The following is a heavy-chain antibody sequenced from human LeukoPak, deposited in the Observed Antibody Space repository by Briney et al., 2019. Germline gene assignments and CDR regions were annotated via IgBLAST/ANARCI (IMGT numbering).Heavy chain of an antibody. V-gene: IGHV3-48*01. Sequence: PGGSLRLSCAASGFTFSTYGIHWVRQAPGKGLEWVSYITSSSSPIYYADSVKGRFTISRDNAKNSLYLQMNSLRAEDTAIYYCVRDPHALDYWGQGTLVTVSS. CDR3: VRDPHALDY. J-gene: IGHJ4*02. CDR2: ITSSSSPI. D-gene: IGHD2-2*01. CDR1: GFTFSTYG.